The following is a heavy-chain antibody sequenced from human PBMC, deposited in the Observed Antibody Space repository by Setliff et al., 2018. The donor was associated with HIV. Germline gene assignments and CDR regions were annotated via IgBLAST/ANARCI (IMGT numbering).Heavy chain of an antibody. CDR1: GFTFSSYR. CDR3: AKVDWAGYKSVGFYYFTY. Sequence: LRLSCAASGFTFSSYRIHWVRQAPGKGLECVAVISDDGNNTSYADSVKGRFTISRDNSENTVYLQMSSLRAEDTAVYYCAKVDWAGYKSVGFYYFTYWGQGTLVTVSS. J-gene: IGHJ4*02. D-gene: IGHD5-12*01. V-gene: IGHV3-30-3*01. CDR2: ISDDGNNT.